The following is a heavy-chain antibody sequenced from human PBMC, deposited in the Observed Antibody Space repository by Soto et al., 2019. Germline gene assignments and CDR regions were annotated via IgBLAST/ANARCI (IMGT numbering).Heavy chain of an antibody. CDR1: GYTSPIKD. Sequence: QVHLVQSGAEVRRPGASVRVSCQASGYTSPIKDIAWVRQAPAQRLEWMGGMNPTKGNSYPAPKFQGILTMTWNTSTTTAYMELTTLRSEDTAVYYCANNRTITPEGFDIWGQGTLVTVS. D-gene: IGHD3-10*01. CDR3: ANNRTITPEGFDI. V-gene: IGHV1-8*01. CDR2: MNPTKGNS. J-gene: IGHJ3*02.